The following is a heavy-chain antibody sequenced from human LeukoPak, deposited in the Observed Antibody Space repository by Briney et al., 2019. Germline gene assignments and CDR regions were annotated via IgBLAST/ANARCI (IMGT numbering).Heavy chain of an antibody. CDR1: GGSFSGYS. CDR3: AGLRRDGYNRLDY. CDR2: INYSGFT. J-gene: IGHJ4*02. V-gene: IGHV4-59*01. D-gene: IGHD5-24*01. Sequence: SETLSLTCAVYGGSFSGYSWNWIRQPPVKGLEWIGYINYSGFTKYNPSVKSRVTISVDTSKNQFSLKLSSVTAADTAVYYCAGLRRDGYNRLDYWGQGTLVTVSS.